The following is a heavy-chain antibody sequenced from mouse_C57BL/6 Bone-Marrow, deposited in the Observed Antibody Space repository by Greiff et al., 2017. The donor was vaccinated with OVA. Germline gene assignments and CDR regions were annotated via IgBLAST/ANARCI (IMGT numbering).Heavy chain of an antibody. Sequence: EVQLQQSGPELVKPGASVKIPCKASGYTFTDYNMDWVKQSHGKSLEWIGDINPNNGGTIYNQKFKGKATLTVDKSSSTAYMELRSLTSEDTAVYYCARRLYGNYGFAYWGQGTLVTVSA. CDR3: ARRLYGNYGFAY. D-gene: IGHD2-1*01. J-gene: IGHJ3*01. CDR2: INPNNGGT. CDR1: GYTFTDYN. V-gene: IGHV1-18*01.